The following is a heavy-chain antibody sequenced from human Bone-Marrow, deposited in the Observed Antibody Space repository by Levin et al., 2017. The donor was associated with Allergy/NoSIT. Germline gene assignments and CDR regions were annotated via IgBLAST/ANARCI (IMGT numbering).Heavy chain of an antibody. V-gene: IGHV1-8*01. CDR2: MNPNSGNT. CDR1: GYTFTSYD. Sequence: ASVKVSCKASGYTFTSYDINWVRQATGQGLEWMGWMNPNSGNTGYAQKFQGRVTMTRNTSISTAYMELSSLRSEDTAVYYCARVRIAARRGYYYYYYGMDVWGQGTTVTVSS. D-gene: IGHD6-6*01. CDR3: ARVRIAARRGYYYYYYGMDV. J-gene: IGHJ6*02.